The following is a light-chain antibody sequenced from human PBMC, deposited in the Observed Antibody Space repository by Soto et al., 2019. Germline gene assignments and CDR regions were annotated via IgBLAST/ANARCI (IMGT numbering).Light chain of an antibody. CDR1: QSVSSDY. J-gene: IGKJ4*02. CDR3: QQYGSAPLT. CDR2: RAS. V-gene: IGKV3-20*01. Sequence: EIVLTQSPGTLSLSLGERATLSCRASQSVSSDYVACYRQKPGQVPTVLIYRASTRATGIPDRFSGSGSGTDFTLTISRVEPEYFAVYYCQQYGSAPLTFGGGTSVEIK.